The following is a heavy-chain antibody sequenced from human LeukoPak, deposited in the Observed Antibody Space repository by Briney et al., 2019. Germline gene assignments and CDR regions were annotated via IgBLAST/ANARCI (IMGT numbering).Heavy chain of an antibody. J-gene: IGHJ4*02. Sequence: GGSLRLSSAASGFSFKDYYFSWIRQAPGKGLEWVSFINVNGGAMYYADFVKGRFTISRDNAKSSLYLEMNSLTVEDTAVYYCARGPRILAAGSYYFDYWGQGPLVTVSS. CDR3: ARGPRILAAGSYYFDY. CDR1: GFSFKDYY. CDR2: INVNGGAM. V-gene: IGHV3-11*01. D-gene: IGHD6-13*01.